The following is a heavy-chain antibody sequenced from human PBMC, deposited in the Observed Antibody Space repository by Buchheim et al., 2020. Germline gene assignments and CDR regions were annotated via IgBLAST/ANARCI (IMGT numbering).Heavy chain of an antibody. J-gene: IGHJ5*02. D-gene: IGHD6-19*01. V-gene: IGHV3-7*01. CDR3: ASYSGWYYNWFDP. CDR2: IKQDGSER. CDR1: TFTFGNYW. Sequence: EVHLVESGGGLVQPGGSLRLSCVDSTFTFGNYWMSWVRQAPGKGLEWVANIKQDGSERYYGDSVKGRFTISRDNAKNSLYLQMNNLRAEDTAVYYCASYSGWYYNWFDPWGQGT.